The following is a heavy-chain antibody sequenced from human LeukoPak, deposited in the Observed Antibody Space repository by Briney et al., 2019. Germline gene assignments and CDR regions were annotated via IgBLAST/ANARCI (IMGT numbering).Heavy chain of an antibody. CDR2: IWYGGSNK. CDR3: AKTSSSWGRPYYYYMDV. Sequence: GGSLRLSCAASGFTFSSYGMHWVRQAPGKGLEWVAVIWYGGSNKYYADSVKGRFTISRDNSKNTLYLQMNSLRAEDTAVYYCAKTSSSWGRPYYYYMDVWGKGTTVTVSS. CDR1: GFTFSSYG. J-gene: IGHJ6*03. V-gene: IGHV3-30*02. D-gene: IGHD6-13*01.